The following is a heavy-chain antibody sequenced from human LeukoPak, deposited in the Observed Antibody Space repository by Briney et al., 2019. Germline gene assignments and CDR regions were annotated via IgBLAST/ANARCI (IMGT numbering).Heavy chain of an antibody. CDR1: GFTFSSYS. J-gene: IGHJ4*02. V-gene: IGHV3-30*03. Sequence: GGSLRLSCAASGFTFSSYSMHWVRQAPGKGLEWVAVISYDGSNKYYADSVKGRFTISRDNSKNTLYLQMNSLRAEDTAVYYCARDRKGKVLRFLEWSYPRFDYWGQGTLVTVSS. CDR2: ISYDGSNK. D-gene: IGHD3-3*01. CDR3: ARDRKGKVLRFLEWSYPRFDY.